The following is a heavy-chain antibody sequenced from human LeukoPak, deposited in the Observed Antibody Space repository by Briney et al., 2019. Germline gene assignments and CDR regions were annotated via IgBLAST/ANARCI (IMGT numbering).Heavy chain of an antibody. D-gene: IGHD3-3*01. Sequence: SETLSLTCSVSGDSINRSPHYWGWIRQPPGKGLEWIGYIYYSGSTYYNPSLKSRVTISVDTSKNQFSLKLSSVTAADTAVYYCARAAKLRFLEWFDYWGQGTLVTVSS. CDR2: IYYSGST. J-gene: IGHJ5*01. CDR1: GDSINRSPHY. CDR3: ARAAKLRFLEWFDY. V-gene: IGHV4-30-4*08.